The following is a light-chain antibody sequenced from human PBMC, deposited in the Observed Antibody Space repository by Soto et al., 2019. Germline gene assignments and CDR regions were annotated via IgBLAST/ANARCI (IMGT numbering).Light chain of an antibody. CDR1: SSDIGVYNY. CDR2: EGD. V-gene: IGLV2-14*01. Sequence: QSALTQPASVSESPGQSITISCTGTSSDIGVYNYVSWYQQHPGKAPKLMIYEGDKRPSGVSNRFSGSKSGNTASLTISGLQPEDEADYYCSSYTSSSTLVFGSGTKLTVL. J-gene: IGLJ1*01. CDR3: SSYTSSSTLV.